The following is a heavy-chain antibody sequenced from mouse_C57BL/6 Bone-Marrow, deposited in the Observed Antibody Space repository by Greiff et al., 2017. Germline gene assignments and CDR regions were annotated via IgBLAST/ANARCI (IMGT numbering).Heavy chain of an antibody. CDR3: ARSWYFDV. Sequence: VHLVESGAELARPGASVKLSCKASGYTFTSYGIRWVKQRPGQGLAWIGEIYPSSGTTYYNEKFKGKATLTADNSSSTASMELRSLTSEDCASYWGARSWYFDVWGTGTTVTVSS. CDR2: IYPSSGTT. J-gene: IGHJ1*03. V-gene: IGHV1-81*01. CDR1: GYTFTSYG.